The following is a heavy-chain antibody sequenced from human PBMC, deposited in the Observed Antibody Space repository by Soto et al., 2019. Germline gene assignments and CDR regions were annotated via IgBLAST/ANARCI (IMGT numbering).Heavy chain of an antibody. CDR1: GFTFISYW. D-gene: IGHD6-19*01. Sequence: GGSLRLSCAASGFTFISYWMSWVRQAPGKGLEWVANIKQDGSEKYYVDSVKGRFTISRDNAKNSLYLQMNSLRAEDTAVYYCAREAAVAGIFDYWGQGTLVTVSS. J-gene: IGHJ4*02. CDR2: IKQDGSEK. CDR3: AREAAVAGIFDY. V-gene: IGHV3-7*01.